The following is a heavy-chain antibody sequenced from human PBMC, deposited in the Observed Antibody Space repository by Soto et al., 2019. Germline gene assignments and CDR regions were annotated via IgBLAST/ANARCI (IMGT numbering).Heavy chain of an antibody. Sequence: ASVKVSCKASGYTFTGYYMHWVRQAPGQGLEWMGWINPNSGGTNYAQKFQGRVTMTRDTSISTAYMELSRLRSDDTAVYYCARDLWAVVTPASWFDPWGQGTLVTVSS. D-gene: IGHD2-15*01. CDR2: INPNSGGT. J-gene: IGHJ5*02. V-gene: IGHV1-2*02. CDR3: ARDLWAVVTPASWFDP. CDR1: GYTFTGYY.